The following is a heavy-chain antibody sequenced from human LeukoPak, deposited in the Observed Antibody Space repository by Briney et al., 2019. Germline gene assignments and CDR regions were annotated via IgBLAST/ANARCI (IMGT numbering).Heavy chain of an antibody. D-gene: IGHD3-10*01. CDR2: IGTAGDT. CDR1: GFTFSTSD. J-gene: IGHJ5*02. Sequence: GGSLRLSCAASGFTFSTSDMHWVRQPTGKGLEWVSAIGTAGDTYYPGSVKGRFTISRDSFKNTLYLQMNSLRAEDTAVYFCAKDLTPRAVKRLLWFGEVANWFDPWGQGTLVTVSS. CDR3: AKDLTPRAVKRLLWFGEVANWFDP. V-gene: IGHV3-13*01.